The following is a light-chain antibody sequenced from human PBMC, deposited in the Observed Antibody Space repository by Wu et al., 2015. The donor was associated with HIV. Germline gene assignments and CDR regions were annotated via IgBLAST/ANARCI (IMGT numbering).Light chain of an antibody. CDR2: SAS. J-gene: IGKJ3*01. CDR1: QSVTSRN. CDR3: QQRINWPSGIT. V-gene: IGKV3-11*01. Sequence: EIVLTQSPGTLSLSPGESATLSCRASQSVTSRNLAWYQQTPGQPPRLLIFSASIRATGIPARFSGSGSGTDFTLTISSLEPEDFAVYYCQQRINWPSGITFGPGTKVDIK.